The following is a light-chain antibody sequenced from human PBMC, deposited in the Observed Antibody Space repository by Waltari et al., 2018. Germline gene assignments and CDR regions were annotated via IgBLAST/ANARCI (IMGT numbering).Light chain of an antibody. CDR3: QSSDSILRGSM. CDR1: STNIGAGYD. CDR2: NNN. V-gene: IGLV1-40*01. Sequence: QSVLTQPPSVSGAPGQRVSISCTGSSTNIGAGYDVHWYQQDPGSATNLLIFNNNNRPSWVPDRCPRSVSGTSASLAITWLQSEDYAVYYCQSSDSILRGSMFGGGTRLTVL. J-gene: IGLJ3*02.